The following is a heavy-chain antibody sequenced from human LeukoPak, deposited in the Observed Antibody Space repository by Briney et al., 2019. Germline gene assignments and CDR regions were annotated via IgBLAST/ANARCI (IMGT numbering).Heavy chain of an antibody. CDR2: INWNGGST. D-gene: IGHD1-26*01. Sequence: GGSLRLSCAASGFTFDDYGMSWVRQAPGKGLEWVSGINWNGGSTGYVDSVKGRFTISRDNAKNSLYLQMNSLRAEDTALYYCARFSVGARHFDYWGQGTLVTVSS. V-gene: IGHV3-20*04. CDR3: ARFSVGARHFDY. J-gene: IGHJ4*02. CDR1: GFTFDDYG.